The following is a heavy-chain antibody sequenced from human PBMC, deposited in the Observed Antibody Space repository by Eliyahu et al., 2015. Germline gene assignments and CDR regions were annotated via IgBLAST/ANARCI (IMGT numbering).Heavy chain of an antibody. J-gene: IGHJ4*02. D-gene: IGHD3-22*01. Sequence: EVQLVESGGGLVKPGGSXXLSCAASGXXXXAFSLTWVRQXPGKGLGGVSSISGTNAYIYYADSVKGRFTISRDNAEMSVYLQMNSLRVEDTAVYYCARLYYDSSGYYIDSWGQGTLVTVSP. V-gene: IGHV3-21*01. CDR1: GXXXXAFS. CDR3: ARLYYDSSGYYIDS. CDR2: ISGTNAYI.